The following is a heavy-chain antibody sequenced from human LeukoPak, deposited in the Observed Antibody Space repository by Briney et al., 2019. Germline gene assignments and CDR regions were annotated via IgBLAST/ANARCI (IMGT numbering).Heavy chain of an antibody. CDR1: GYTFTSYG. CDR3: ARDLGKLEPQYYFDY. D-gene: IGHD1-1*01. J-gene: IGHJ4*02. CDR2: ISAYNGNT. V-gene: IGHV1-18*01. Sequence: ASVKVSCKASGYTFTSYGISWVRQAPGQGLEWMGWISAYNGNTNCAQKLQGRVTMTTDTSTSTAYMELRSLRSDDTAVYYCARDLGKLEPQYYFDYWGQGTLVTVSS.